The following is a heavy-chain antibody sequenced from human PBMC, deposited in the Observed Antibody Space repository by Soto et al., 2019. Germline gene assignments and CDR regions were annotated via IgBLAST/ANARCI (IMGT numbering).Heavy chain of an antibody. V-gene: IGHV1-69*02. Sequence: QVQLVQSGAEVKKPGSSVKVSCKASGGTFSTYTIGWVRQAPGQGLEWMGRIIPILGIANYAKKFQGRATITADKSTSTAYMELSSLRSEDTAVYYCAMEYCSSTSCYRDYWGQGTLVTVSS. CDR2: IIPILGIA. D-gene: IGHD2-2*02. J-gene: IGHJ4*02. CDR3: AMEYCSSTSCYRDY. CDR1: GGTFSTYT.